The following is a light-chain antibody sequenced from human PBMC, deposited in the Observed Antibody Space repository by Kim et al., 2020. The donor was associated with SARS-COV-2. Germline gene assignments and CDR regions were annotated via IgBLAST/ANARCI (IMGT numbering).Light chain of an antibody. CDR3: NSRDSNDYVV. J-gene: IGLJ2*01. Sequence: ALGQTVRITCQGYSLRSYYATWYQQKPGQAPKVVIYCKDNRPSGVPDRFSGSSSGNTAYLTITGTQAGDEADYYCNSRDSNDYVVFGGGTQLTVL. CDR2: CKD. CDR1: SLRSYY. V-gene: IGLV3-19*01.